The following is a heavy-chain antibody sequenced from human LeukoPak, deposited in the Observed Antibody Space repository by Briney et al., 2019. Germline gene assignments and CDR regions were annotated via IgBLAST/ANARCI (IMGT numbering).Heavy chain of an antibody. CDR2: IDWDDGK. D-gene: IGHD3-9*01. V-gene: IGHV2-70*04. CDR1: GSSLRRTGRR. Sequence: SGPALVKPTQTLTLTCTFSGSSLRRTGRRVSWLRQPPGKALEWLARIDWDDGKYYNSSLQARLTISKDASENQVVLSMTNMDPADTAIYYCARVYDNNIFDFWGQGTLVTVSS. J-gene: IGHJ4*02. CDR3: ARVYDNNIFDF.